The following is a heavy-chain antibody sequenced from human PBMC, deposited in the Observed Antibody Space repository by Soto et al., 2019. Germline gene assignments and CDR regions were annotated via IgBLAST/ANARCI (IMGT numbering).Heavy chain of an antibody. V-gene: IGHV1-2*04. J-gene: IGHJ3*02. D-gene: IGHD3-9*01. CDR3: ARDLRGYDILTGYYTRSAFDI. Sequence: GASVKVSCKASGYTFTGYYMHWVRQAPGQGLEWMGWINPNSGGTNYAQKFQGWVTMTRDTSISTAYMELSRLRSDDTAVYYCARDLRGYDILTGYYTRSAFDIWGQGTMVTVSS. CDR2: INPNSGGT. CDR1: GYTFTGYY.